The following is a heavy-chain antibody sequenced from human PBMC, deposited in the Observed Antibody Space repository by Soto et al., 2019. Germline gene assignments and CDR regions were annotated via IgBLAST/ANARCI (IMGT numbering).Heavy chain of an antibody. CDR3: VKDFGYYYDYAFDV. V-gene: IGHV3-9*01. CDR1: RFTFDDYA. CDR2: ISWNSAII. J-gene: IGHJ3*01. Sequence: EVQLEESGGGLVQAGRSLRLSCAASRFTFDDYALHWVRQAPGKGLEWVSGISWNSAIISYADSVKGRFSITRDNAKKYVYLQMDSLRPEDTALYYCVKDFGYYYDYAFDVWGQGTMGTVSP. D-gene: IGHD3-22*01.